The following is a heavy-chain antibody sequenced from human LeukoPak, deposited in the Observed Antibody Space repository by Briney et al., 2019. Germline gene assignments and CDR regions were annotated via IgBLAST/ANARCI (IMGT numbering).Heavy chain of an antibody. D-gene: IGHD2-21*02. Sequence: PGRSLRLSCAASGFTFSSYGMHWVRQAPGKGLEWVAVISYGGSNKYYTDSVKGRFTISRDNSKNTLYLQINSLRAEDTAVYYCAKDRVEVTYFDYWGQGTLVTVSS. CDR2: ISYGGSNK. V-gene: IGHV3-30*18. CDR3: AKDRVEVTYFDY. CDR1: GFTFSSYG. J-gene: IGHJ4*02.